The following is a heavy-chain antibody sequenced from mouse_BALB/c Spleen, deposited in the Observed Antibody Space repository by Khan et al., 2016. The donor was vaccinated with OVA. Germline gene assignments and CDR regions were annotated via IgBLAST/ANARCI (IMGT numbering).Heavy chain of an antibody. CDR1: GYNIKDIY. CDR3: RISTMNA. Sequence: VQLQQPGAELVKPAASLKLSCTASGYNIKDIYIHWVKQRPEKGLERIRRTDPANGNTKYDPKFQGKATITADTSSNTAYLQLSSLTSEDTAVYYCRISTMNAWGQGTTLTVSS. V-gene: IGHV14-3*02. J-gene: IGHJ2*01. CDR2: TDPANGNT.